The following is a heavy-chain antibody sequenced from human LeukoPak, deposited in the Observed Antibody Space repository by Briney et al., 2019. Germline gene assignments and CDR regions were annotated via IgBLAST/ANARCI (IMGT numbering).Heavy chain of an antibody. Sequence: GGSLRLSCAASGFTFGNYGMSWVRQAPGKGLEWGSGINWNGGSTGYADSVEGRFTISRDNAKNSQYLQMNSLRAEDTAMYYCATEELVAAGTVLDYWGQGTLVTVSS. CDR3: ATEELVAAGTVLDY. V-gene: IGHV3-20*04. CDR2: INWNGGST. CDR1: GFTFGNYG. J-gene: IGHJ4*02. D-gene: IGHD6-13*01.